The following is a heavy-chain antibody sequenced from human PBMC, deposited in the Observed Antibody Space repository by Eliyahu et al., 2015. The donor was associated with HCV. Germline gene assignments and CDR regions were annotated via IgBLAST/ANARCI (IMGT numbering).Heavy chain of an antibody. CDR2: ISYDGSNK. J-gene: IGHJ4*02. CDR1: GFTFSSYA. V-gene: IGHV3-30-3*01. CDR3: ARDILDVDTAMVTMPDY. Sequence: QVQLVESGGGVVQPGRSLRLSCAASGFTFSSYAMHWVRQAPGKGXEWVAVISYDGSNKYYADSVKGRFTISRDNSKNTLYLQMNSLRAEDTAVYYCARDILDVDTAMVTMPDYWGQGTLVTVSS. D-gene: IGHD5-18*01.